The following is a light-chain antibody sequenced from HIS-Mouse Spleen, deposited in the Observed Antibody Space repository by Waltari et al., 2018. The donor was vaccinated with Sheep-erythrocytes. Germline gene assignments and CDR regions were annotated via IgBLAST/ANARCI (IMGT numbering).Light chain of an antibody. V-gene: IGLV2-11*01. CDR3: CSYAGSYNHV. CDR1: SIAVGGYNY. CDR2: DVS. J-gene: IGLJ1*01. Sequence: QSALTQPRSVSGSPGQSVTISCTGTSIAVGGYNYVSWYQQHPGKAPKLMIYDVSKRPSGVPDRFSGSKSGNTASLTISGLQAEDEADYYCCSYAGSYNHVFATGTKVTVL.